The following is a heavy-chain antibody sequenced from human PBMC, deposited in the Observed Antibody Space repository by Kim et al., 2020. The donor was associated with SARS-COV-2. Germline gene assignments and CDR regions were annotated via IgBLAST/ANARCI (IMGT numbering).Heavy chain of an antibody. CDR2: FDPEDGET. V-gene: IGHV1-24*01. CDR1: GYTLTELS. CDR3: ATVLKDSLRYFDWLRHSWSLSIPYYGMDV. Sequence: ASVKVSCKVSGYTLTELSMHGVRQAPGKGLEWMGGFDPEDGETIYAQKFQGRVTMTEDTSTDTAYMELSSLRSEDTAVYYCATVLKDSLRYFDWLRHSWSLSIPYYGMDVWGQGTTVTVSS. D-gene: IGHD3-9*01. J-gene: IGHJ6*02.